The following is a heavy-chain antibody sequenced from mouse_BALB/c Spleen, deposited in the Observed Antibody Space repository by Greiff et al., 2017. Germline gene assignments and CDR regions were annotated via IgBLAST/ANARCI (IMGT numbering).Heavy chain of an antibody. J-gene: IGHJ3*01. CDR1: GFTFSSFG. V-gene: IGHV5-17*02. CDR2: ISSGSSTI. CDR3: AMDDYLFAY. D-gene: IGHD2-4*01. Sequence: EVQLVESGGGLVQPGGSRKLSCAASGFTFSSFGMHWVRQAPEKGLEWVAYISSGSSTIYYADTVKGRFTISRDNPKNTLFLQMTSLRSEDTAMYYCAMDDYLFAYWGQGTLVTVSA.